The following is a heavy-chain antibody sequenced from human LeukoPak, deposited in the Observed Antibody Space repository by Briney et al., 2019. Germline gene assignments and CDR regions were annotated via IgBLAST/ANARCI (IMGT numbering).Heavy chain of an antibody. CDR3: AKSHREHSSGWYEYYFDY. D-gene: IGHD6-19*01. V-gene: IGHV3-30*02. CDR2: IRYDGSNK. CDR1: GFTFSSYG. J-gene: IGHJ4*02. Sequence: PGGSLRLSCAASGFTFSSYGMHWVRQAPGKGLEWVAFIRYDGSNKYYADSVKGRFTISRDNSKNTLYLQMNSLRAEDTAVYYCAKSHREHSSGWYEYYFDYWGQGTLVTVSS.